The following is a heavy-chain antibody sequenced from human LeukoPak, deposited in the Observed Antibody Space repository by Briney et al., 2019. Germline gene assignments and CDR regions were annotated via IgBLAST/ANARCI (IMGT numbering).Heavy chain of an antibody. J-gene: IGHJ4*02. CDR2: IYPGDSDT. V-gene: IGHV5-51*01. Sequence: GESLKISFKGSGYSFTGYWIAWGGQIPGKGLGWIGIIYPGDSDTRYSPSVQGQVTISAEKAISTAYLHWSSLESSGTAMYYFARIPSNGWPHFFDYWRETPRVTVPS. D-gene: IGHD6-19*01. CDR1: GYSFTGYW. CDR3: ARIPSNGWPHFFDY.